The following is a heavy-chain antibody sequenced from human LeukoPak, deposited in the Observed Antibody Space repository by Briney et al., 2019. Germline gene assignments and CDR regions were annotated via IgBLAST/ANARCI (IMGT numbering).Heavy chain of an antibody. Sequence: ASVKVSCKASGYTFTDYHIHWVRQAPGQGLEWMGWIDPKRGSTKYLQNFQGRVALTRDTSTTTVYMELSSLTADDTAVYYCARDETASPLNSFDYWGQGTLVTVSS. J-gene: IGHJ4*02. CDR1: GYTFTDYH. V-gene: IGHV1-2*02. CDR2: IDPKRGST. D-gene: IGHD5-18*01. CDR3: ARDETASPLNSFDY.